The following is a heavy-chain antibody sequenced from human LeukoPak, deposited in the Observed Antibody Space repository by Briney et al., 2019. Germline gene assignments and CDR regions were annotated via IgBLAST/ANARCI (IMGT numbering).Heavy chain of an antibody. CDR1: GFTFSSHG. CDR2: VWYNGINE. CDR3: ARWGDGKRFDY. D-gene: IGHD2-21*02. Sequence: PGGSLRLSCAASGFTFSSHGMHWVRQAPGKGLEWVAVVWYNGINEYYADSVKGRFTISRDNSNNIMYLQMNSLRDEDTAMYYCARWGDGKRFDYWGQGTLVTVSS. V-gene: IGHV3-33*01. J-gene: IGHJ4*02.